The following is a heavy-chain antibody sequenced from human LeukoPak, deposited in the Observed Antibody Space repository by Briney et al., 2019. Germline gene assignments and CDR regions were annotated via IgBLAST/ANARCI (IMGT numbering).Heavy chain of an antibody. D-gene: IGHD2-15*01. CDR1: GYTFTGSY. J-gene: IGHJ4*02. CDR3: ARDRDGGSAVAGNY. Sequence: ASVKVSCKASGYTFTGSYIHWVRQAPGQGLEWMAWISPNTGGTNYAQKFQGRVTMTRDMSISTAHMELSRLRSDDTAVYYCARDRDGGSAVAGNYWGQGTLVTVSS. CDR2: ISPNTGGT. V-gene: IGHV1-2*02.